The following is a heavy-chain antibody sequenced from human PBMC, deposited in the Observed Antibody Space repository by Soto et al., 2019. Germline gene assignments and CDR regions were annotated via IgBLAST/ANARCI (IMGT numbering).Heavy chain of an antibody. Sequence: SETLSLTCTVSGGSISSSSYYWGWIRQPPGKGLEWIGSIYYSGSTYYNPSLKSRVTISVDTSKNQFSLKLSSVTAADTAVYYCARLRAHSRPGDYWGQGTLVTVSS. J-gene: IGHJ4*02. V-gene: IGHV4-39*01. CDR3: ARLRAHSRPGDY. CDR1: GGSISSSSYY. CDR2: IYYSGST. D-gene: IGHD6-13*01.